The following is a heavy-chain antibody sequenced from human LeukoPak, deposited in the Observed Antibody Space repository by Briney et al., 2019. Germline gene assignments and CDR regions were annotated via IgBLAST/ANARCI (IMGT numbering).Heavy chain of an antibody. CDR1: GFTFSSYW. V-gene: IGHV3-74*01. CDR3: AKAIDNNLTDPFDI. CDR2: INSDGSST. J-gene: IGHJ3*02. Sequence: GGSLRLSCAASGFTFSSYWMHWVRQAPGKGLVWVSRINSDGSSTSYAESVKGRFTISRDNAENTLYLQMNSLRAEDSAVYSCAKAIDNNLTDPFDIWGRGTMVTVSS. D-gene: IGHD5-24*01.